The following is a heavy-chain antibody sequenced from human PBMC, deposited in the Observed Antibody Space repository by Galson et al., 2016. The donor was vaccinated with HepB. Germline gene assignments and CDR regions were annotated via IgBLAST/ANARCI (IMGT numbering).Heavy chain of an antibody. CDR2: ISVDTGHT. CDR1: GYTFSDYG. J-gene: IGHJ4*02. Sequence: SVKVSCKASGYTFSDYGISWVRQAPGQGLEWMGWISVDTGHTGYGQKVQGRVTLTTDTSTSTAYMELTSLRPDDTAMYYCVRYGSSHFMAFWGQGTLITVSS. V-gene: IGHV1-18*01. D-gene: IGHD3-10*01. CDR3: VRYGSSHFMAF.